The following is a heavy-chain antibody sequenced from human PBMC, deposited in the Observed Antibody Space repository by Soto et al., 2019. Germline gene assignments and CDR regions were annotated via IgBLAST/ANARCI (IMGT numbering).Heavy chain of an antibody. CDR3: VRGTAIARQHFDC. D-gene: IGHD6-6*01. CDR1: GFSFSSYG. Sequence: QVQLVESGGGVVQPGRSLRLSCAASGFSFSSYGMHWVRQTPGKGLEWVAVTSADGTDKYYADSVKGRFTISRDNSKNTLYLQMNSLGVEDTSVYYCVRGTAIARQHFDCWVQGTLVTVSS. CDR2: TSADGTDK. V-gene: IGHV3-30*03. J-gene: IGHJ4*02.